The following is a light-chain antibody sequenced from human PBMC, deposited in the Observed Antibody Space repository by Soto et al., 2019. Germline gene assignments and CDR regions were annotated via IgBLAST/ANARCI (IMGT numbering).Light chain of an antibody. CDR2: AAS. CDR3: QKYDIAPWT. CDR1: QAIINY. V-gene: IGKV1-27*01. Sequence: DIQMTQSPSSLSAYVGDIVTITFRASQAIINYLAWYQQKPGKVPKLLIYAASTIQSGIPSRFSGSGSGTDFTLTISSLQPEDVATYYCQKYDIAPWTFGQGTKVDIK. J-gene: IGKJ1*01.